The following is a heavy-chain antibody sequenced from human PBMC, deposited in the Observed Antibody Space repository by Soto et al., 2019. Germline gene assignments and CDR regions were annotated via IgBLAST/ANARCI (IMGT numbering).Heavy chain of an antibody. CDR2: ISGYNGHT. J-gene: IGHJ6*02. D-gene: IGHD3-16*01. Sequence: QVQLVQSGAEVRKPGASVKVSCKASGYTFTTYGISWVRQAPGQGLEWMGWISGYNGHTKYAQKFQGRVTMTTDTSTSTVYMDLRSLRSDDTAVYYCAREGEMPYYYYGLDVWGQGNTVPVSS. CDR1: GYTFTTYG. V-gene: IGHV1-18*01. CDR3: AREGEMPYYYYGLDV.